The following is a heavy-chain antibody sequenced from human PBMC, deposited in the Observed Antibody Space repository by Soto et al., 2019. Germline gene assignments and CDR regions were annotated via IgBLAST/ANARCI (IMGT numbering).Heavy chain of an antibody. CDR1: GYTFTGYY. V-gene: IGHV1-2*04. CDR3: ARAVAVACTRSYFDY. CDR2: INTNSGGT. Sequence: QVQLVQSGAEVKKPGASVKVSCKASGYTFTGYYMHWVRQAPGQGLEWVGWINTNSGGTNYAQKFQGWVTMTRDTSISTASTEMSRLRPDATAVYYCARAVAVACTRSYFDYWGQGTLVTVSS. J-gene: IGHJ4*02. D-gene: IGHD6-19*01.